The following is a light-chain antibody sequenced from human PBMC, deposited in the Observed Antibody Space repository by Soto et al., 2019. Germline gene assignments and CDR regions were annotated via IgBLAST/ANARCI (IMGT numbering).Light chain of an antibody. Sequence: QSVLNQPASVSGSPGQSITISCTGTSSDVGSYNLVSWYQQHPGKAPKLMIYEVSKRPSGVSNRFSGSKSGNTASLTISGLQAEDEADYYCCSYAGSSIPFGTGTKVTVL. CDR2: EVS. CDR3: CSYAGSSIP. V-gene: IGLV2-23*02. CDR1: SSDVGSYNL. J-gene: IGLJ1*01.